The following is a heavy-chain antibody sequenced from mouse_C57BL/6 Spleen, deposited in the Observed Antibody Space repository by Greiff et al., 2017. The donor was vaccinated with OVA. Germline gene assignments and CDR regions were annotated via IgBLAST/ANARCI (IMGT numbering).Heavy chain of an antibody. V-gene: IGHV1-76*01. Sequence: QVHVKQSGAELVRPGASVKLSCKASGYTFTDYYINWVKQRPGHGLEWIARIYPGSGNTYYNEKFKGKATLTAEKSSSTAYMQLSSLTSEDSAVYFCARAYSGYFDYWGQGTTLTVSS. J-gene: IGHJ2*01. CDR2: IYPGSGNT. CDR3: ARAYSGYFDY. D-gene: IGHD2-10*01. CDR1: GYTFTDYY.